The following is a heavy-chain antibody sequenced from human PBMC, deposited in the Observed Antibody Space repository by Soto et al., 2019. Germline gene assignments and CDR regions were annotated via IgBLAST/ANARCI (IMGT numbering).Heavy chain of an antibody. J-gene: IGHJ5*02. CDR3: ARESLTYSRSWPGVDP. CDR1: GFTFSDYY. Sequence: QVQLVESGGGLVKPGGSLRLSCAASGFTFSDYYMSWIRQAPGKGLEWVSYISSSGSTIYYADSVQGRFTISRDNAQNSLYMQMTRLRAEDTAVYYCARESLTYSRSWPGVDPWGQGTPGTVSS. CDR2: ISSSGSTI. D-gene: IGHD6-13*01. V-gene: IGHV3-11*01.